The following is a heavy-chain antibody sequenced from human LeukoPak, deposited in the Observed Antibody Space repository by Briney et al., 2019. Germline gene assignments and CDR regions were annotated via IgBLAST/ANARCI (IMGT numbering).Heavy chain of an antibody. CDR3: WVPATAGEADY. D-gene: IGHD2-2*01. CDR2: INSDGSIT. V-gene: IGHV3-74*01. Sequence: GGSLRLSCAASGFTFSDYWMHWVRQAPGKGLVCVSRINSDGSITNYADSVKGRFTISRDNAKNTLHLQMNSLRAEDTAVYYCWVPATAGEADYWGQGTLVTVSS. J-gene: IGHJ4*02. CDR1: GFTFSDYW.